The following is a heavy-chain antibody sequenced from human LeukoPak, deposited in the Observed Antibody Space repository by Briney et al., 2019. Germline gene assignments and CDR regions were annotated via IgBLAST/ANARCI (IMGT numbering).Heavy chain of an antibody. D-gene: IGHD3-16*02. CDR2: ISGTSTSI. J-gene: IGHJ6*03. V-gene: IGHV3-21*01. CDR3: ARDNVGPVIVYYYYMDV. Sequence: GGSLRLSCAASGFTFSSYSMNWVRQAPGKGLEWVSSISGTSTSIYYADSVKGRFTISRDNAKNSLYLQMNSLRAEDTAVYYCARDNVGPVIVYYYYMDVWGKGTTVTVSS. CDR1: GFTFSSYS.